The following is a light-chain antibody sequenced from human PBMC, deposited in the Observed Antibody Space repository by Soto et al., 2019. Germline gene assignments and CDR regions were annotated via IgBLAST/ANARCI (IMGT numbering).Light chain of an antibody. J-gene: IGLJ3*02. CDR1: SSDVGGYNY. CDR2: EVS. Sequence: QSALTQPASASGSPGQSVTISCTGTSSDVGGYNYVSWYQHHPGKAPKLMIYEVSQRPSGVPDRFSGSKSGNTASLTVSGLQAEDEADYYCNSYAGSNTWVFGGGTKLTVL. V-gene: IGLV2-8*01. CDR3: NSYAGSNTWV.